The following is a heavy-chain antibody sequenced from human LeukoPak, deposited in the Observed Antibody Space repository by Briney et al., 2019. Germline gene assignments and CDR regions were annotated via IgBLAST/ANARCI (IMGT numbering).Heavy chain of an antibody. Sequence: GGSLRLSCAASGFTFSSYSMNWVRQAPGKGLEWVSSISSSGTYIYYAGSLKGRFTISRDNAKNSLYLQMDSLRAEDTAVYYCAGSGSYFLYWGQGTLVTVSS. J-gene: IGHJ4*02. CDR1: GFTFSSYS. D-gene: IGHD1-26*01. CDR3: AGSGSYFLY. V-gene: IGHV3-21*01. CDR2: ISSSGTYI.